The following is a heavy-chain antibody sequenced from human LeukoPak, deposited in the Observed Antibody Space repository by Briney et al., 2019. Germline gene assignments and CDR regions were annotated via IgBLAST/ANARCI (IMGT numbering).Heavy chain of an antibody. Sequence: SETLSLTCTVSGYSISSGYYWGWIRQPPGKGLEWIGSIYHSGSTYYNPSLKSRVTISVDTSKNQFSLKVISVTAADTAVYYCARDLGAQYGYFDYWGQGSLVTVSS. V-gene: IGHV4-38-2*02. CDR2: IYHSGST. J-gene: IGHJ4*02. CDR1: GYSISSGYY. CDR3: ARDLGAQYGYFDY. D-gene: IGHD1-26*01.